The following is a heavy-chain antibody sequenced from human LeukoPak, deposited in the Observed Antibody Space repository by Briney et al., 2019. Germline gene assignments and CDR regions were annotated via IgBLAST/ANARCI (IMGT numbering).Heavy chain of an antibody. Sequence: GASVRVSCKASGYTFTSYGISWVRQAPGQGLEWMGWISAYNGNTNYAQKLQGRVTMNTDTSTSTAYMELRSLRSDDTAVYYCARALRSGSITRTNWFDPWGQGTLVTVSS. J-gene: IGHJ5*02. CDR1: GYTFTSYG. V-gene: IGHV1-18*01. D-gene: IGHD2-15*01. CDR2: ISAYNGNT. CDR3: ARALRSGSITRTNWFDP.